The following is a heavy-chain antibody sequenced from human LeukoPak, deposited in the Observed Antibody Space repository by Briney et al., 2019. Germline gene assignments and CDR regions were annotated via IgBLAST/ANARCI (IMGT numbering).Heavy chain of an antibody. Sequence: PSETLSLTCTVSGGSISSYYWSWIRQPPGKGLEWIGYIYYSGSTNYNPSLKSRVTISVDTSKNQFSLKLSSVTAADTAVYYCARPGVGATLGGVDAFDIWGQGTMVTVSS. J-gene: IGHJ3*02. CDR1: GGSISSYY. CDR3: ARPGVGATLGGVDAFDI. CDR2: IYYSGST. D-gene: IGHD1-26*01. V-gene: IGHV4-59*12.